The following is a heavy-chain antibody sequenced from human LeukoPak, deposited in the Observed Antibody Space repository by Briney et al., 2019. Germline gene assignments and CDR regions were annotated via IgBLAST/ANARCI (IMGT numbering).Heavy chain of an antibody. D-gene: IGHD3-22*01. CDR3: ARSMGVTYYDSSGYYYHFDY. Sequence: ASVKVSCKASGYTFTSYGIGWVRQAPGQGLEWMGWIIAYNGNTNYAQKLQGRVTMTTDTSTSTAYMELRSLRSDDTAVYYCARSMGVTYYDSSGYYYHFDYWGQGTLVTVSS. V-gene: IGHV1-18*01. CDR2: IIAYNGNT. CDR1: GYTFTSYG. J-gene: IGHJ4*02.